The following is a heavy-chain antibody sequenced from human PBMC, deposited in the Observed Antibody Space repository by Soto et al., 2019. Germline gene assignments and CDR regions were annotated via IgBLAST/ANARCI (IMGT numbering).Heavy chain of an antibody. J-gene: IGHJ4*02. CDR2: IYYSGST. CDR1: GGSISSGGYY. CDR3: ARDLTLDY. Sequence: QVQLQESGPGLVKPSQTLSLTCTVSGGSISSGGYYWSWIRQHPGKGLGWVGYIYYSGSTYYNPSRKSRVTRSVDTSKNKFPLKLSSVTAAHTAVYYCARDLTLDYWCQGTLVTVSS. V-gene: IGHV4-31*03.